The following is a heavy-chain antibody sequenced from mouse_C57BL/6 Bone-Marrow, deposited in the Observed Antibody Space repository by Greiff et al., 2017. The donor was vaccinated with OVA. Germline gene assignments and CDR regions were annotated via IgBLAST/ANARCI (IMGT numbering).Heavy chain of an antibody. V-gene: IGHV5-17*01. J-gene: IGHJ4*01. Sequence: EVKLMESGGGLVKPGGSLKLSCAASGFTFSDYGMHWVRQAPEKGLEWVAYISSGSSTIYYADTVKGRFTISRDNAKNTLFLQMTSLRSEDTAMYYCARLTYYGSPYYYARDYWGQGTSVTVSS. CDR1: GFTFSDYG. CDR3: ARLTYYGSPYYYARDY. D-gene: IGHD1-1*01. CDR2: ISSGSSTI.